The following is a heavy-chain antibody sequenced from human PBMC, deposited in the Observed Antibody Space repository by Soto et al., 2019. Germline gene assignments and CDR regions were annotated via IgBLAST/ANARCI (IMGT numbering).Heavy chain of an antibody. J-gene: IGHJ4*02. D-gene: IGHD3-10*01. CDR2: IKQDGSEK. V-gene: IGHV3-7*03. Sequence: GGSLRLSCAASGFTFSSYAMSWVRQAPGKGLEWVANIKQDGSEKYYVDSVKGRFTISRDNAKNSLYLQMNSLRAEDTAVYYCARYSFRSGSYRDYWGQGTLVTVSS. CDR1: GFTFSSYA. CDR3: ARYSFRSGSYRDY.